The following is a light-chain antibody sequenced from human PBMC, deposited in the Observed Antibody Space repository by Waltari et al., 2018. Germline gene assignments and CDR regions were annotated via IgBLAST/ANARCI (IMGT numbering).Light chain of an antibody. CDR1: SSDVGAYDY. CDR3: SSYAGSNNLV. Sequence: QSALTQPPSASGPPGQSVTISCTGTSSDVGAYDYVSWYQHPPGKAPKLLISEVSKRPSGVPDRFSGSRSGNTASLTVSGLQAEDEADYYCSSYAGSNNLVFGGGTKLTVL. CDR2: EVS. V-gene: IGLV2-8*01. J-gene: IGLJ2*01.